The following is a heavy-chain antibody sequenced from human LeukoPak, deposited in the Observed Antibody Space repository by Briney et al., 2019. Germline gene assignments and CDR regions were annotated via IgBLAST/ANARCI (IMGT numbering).Heavy chain of an antibody. J-gene: IGHJ6*03. Sequence: PGGSVRLSCAASGFTFSSYEMNWVRQAPGKGLEWVSYISSSGSTIYYADSVKGRFTISRDNAKNSLYLQMNSLRAEDTAVYYCAREGLGLRYFDYYYYYYMDVWGKGTTVTISS. CDR2: ISSSGSTI. D-gene: IGHD3-9*01. V-gene: IGHV3-48*03. CDR1: GFTFSSYE. CDR3: AREGLGLRYFDYYYYYYMDV.